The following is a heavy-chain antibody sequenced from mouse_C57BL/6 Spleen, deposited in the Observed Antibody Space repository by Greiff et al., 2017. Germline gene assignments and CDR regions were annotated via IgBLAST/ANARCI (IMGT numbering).Heavy chain of an antibody. Sequence: EVQLQQSGAELVRPGASVKLSCTASGFNIKDYYMHWVKQRPEQGLEWIGRIDPEDGDTEYAPKFQSKATMTADTSSNTAYLQLSSLTSEDTAVYYCTDYGKVAWFAYWGQGTLVTVSA. CDR1: GFNIKDYY. J-gene: IGHJ3*01. V-gene: IGHV14-1*01. CDR3: TDYGKVAWFAY. CDR2: IDPEDGDT. D-gene: IGHD2-1*01.